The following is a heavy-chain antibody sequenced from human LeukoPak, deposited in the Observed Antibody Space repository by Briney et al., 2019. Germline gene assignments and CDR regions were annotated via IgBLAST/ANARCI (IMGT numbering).Heavy chain of an antibody. CDR2: IYSGGST. CDR1: GLTVSSNY. J-gene: IGHJ4*02. CDR3: ARVSTPLDSSGYYLDYFDY. Sequence: PGRSLRLSCAASGLTVSSNYIGCVRPPPGKWLGWVSFIYSGGSTYYAASVKDRFTIYTHNAKNTLYLQMNSVRAEDTAVYYCARVSTPLDSSGYYLDYFDYWGQGTLVTVSS. D-gene: IGHD3-22*01. V-gene: IGHV3-53*01.